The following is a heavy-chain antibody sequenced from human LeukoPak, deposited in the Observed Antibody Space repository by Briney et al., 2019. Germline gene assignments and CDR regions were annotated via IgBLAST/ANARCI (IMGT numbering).Heavy chain of an antibody. CDR3: VRGGSSVALSGFEI. CDR1: GYTFTGYY. J-gene: IGHJ3*02. V-gene: IGHV1-2*06. D-gene: IGHD3-22*01. CDR2: INPKSGGA. Sequence: ASVKVSCKASGYTFTGYYMHWMRQAPGQGLEWMGRINPKSGGADYSEQFQGRGSMTRDTSTSTASMELSSLRSDDTAMYYCVRGGSSVALSGFEIWGHGTMVTVSS.